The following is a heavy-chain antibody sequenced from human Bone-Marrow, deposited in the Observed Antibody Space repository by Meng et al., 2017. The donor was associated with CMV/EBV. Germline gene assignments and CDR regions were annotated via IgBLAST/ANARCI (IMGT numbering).Heavy chain of an antibody. Sequence: GESLKISCAASGFTFSSYSMNWVRQAPGKGLEWVSSISSSSSYIYYADSVKGRFTISRDNAKNSLYLQMNSLRAEDTAVYYCARRGLGVDWGQGTLVTVPS. D-gene: IGHD2-15*01. J-gene: IGHJ4*02. V-gene: IGHV3-21*01. CDR2: ISSSSSYI. CDR1: GFTFSSYS. CDR3: ARRGLGVD.